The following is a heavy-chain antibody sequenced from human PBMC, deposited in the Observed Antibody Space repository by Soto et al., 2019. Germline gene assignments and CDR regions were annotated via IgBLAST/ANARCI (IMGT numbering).Heavy chain of an antibody. J-gene: IGHJ4*02. CDR2: IYHSGST. Sequence: SETLSLTCAVSGDSISSSKWWSWVRQPPGKGLEWIGEIYHSGSTNYNPSLKSRVTISVDTSKNQFSLKLSSVTAADTAVYYCARGYGRNFDYWGQGTLVPVSS. D-gene: IGHD5-18*01. V-gene: IGHV4-4*02. CDR3: ARGYGRNFDY. CDR1: GDSISSSKW.